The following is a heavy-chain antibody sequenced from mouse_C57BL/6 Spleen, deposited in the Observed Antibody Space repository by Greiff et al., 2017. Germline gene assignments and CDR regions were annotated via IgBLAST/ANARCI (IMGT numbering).Heavy chain of an antibody. D-gene: IGHD2-3*01. J-gene: IGHJ2*01. CDR2: ISGGGGNT. CDR3: ARDWDGYFDY. Sequence: DVMLVESGGGLVKPGGSLKLSCAASGFTFSSYTMSWVRQTPEKRLEWVATISGGGGNTYYPDSVKGRFTISRDNAKNTLYLQMSSLRSEDTALYYCARDWDGYFDYWGQGTTLTVSS. V-gene: IGHV5-9*01. CDR1: GFTFSSYT.